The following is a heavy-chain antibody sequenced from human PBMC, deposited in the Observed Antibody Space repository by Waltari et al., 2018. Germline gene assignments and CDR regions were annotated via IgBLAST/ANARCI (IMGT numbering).Heavy chain of an antibody. CDR2: ISPTGST. CDR1: GGSVSSGRSS. V-gene: IGHV4-30-2*01. CDR3: AREGGSGSYVNEEGFLDL. Sequence: QLQLRESGSGLVKPSQTLSLTCDVSGGSVSSGRSSWSWIRQPPGKALEWIGDISPTGSTSYTPSLRSRVTLSMDRSNNRFSLSLSAVTTADTDVYYCAREGGSGSYVNEEGFLDLWGQGTLITVSS. D-gene: IGHD3-10*01. J-gene: IGHJ5*02.